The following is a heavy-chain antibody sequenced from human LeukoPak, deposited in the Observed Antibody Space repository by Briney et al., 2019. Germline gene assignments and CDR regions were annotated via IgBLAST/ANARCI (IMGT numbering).Heavy chain of an antibody. V-gene: IGHV1-2*02. CDR1: GYTFTGYY. D-gene: IGHD6-13*01. CDR3: ARDRGSWYDY. Sequence: ASVKVSCKASGYTFTGYYMHWVRQAPGQGLEWMGWINPNSGDPNYAQTVQGRVTMTTATSISTAYMELTRLRSDDTAVYYCARDRGSWYDYWGQGTLVTVSS. CDR2: INPNSGDP. J-gene: IGHJ4*02.